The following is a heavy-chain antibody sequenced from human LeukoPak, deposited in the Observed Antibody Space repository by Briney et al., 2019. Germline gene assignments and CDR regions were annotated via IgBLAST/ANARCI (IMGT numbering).Heavy chain of an antibody. CDR3: AKDAEQWLLTGPYDY. J-gene: IGHJ4*02. CDR1: GFTFSSYG. D-gene: IGHD6-19*01. Sequence: GRSLRLSCAASGFTFSSYGMHWVRQAPGKGXXXXXXLSYDGSNKYYADSVKGRFTISRDNSKNTLYLQMNSLRAEDTAVYYCAKDAEQWLLTGPYDYWGQGTLVTVSS. V-gene: IGHV3-30*18. CDR2: LSYDGSNK.